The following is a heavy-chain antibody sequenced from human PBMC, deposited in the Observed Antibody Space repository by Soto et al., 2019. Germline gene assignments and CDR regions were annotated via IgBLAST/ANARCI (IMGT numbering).Heavy chain of an antibody. CDR2: ISGSSTDT. CDR1: GFTFSDFY. CDR3: VKDARLAEY. Sequence: GGSLRLSCAASGFTFSDFYMNWIRQAPGKGLEWVSYISGSSTDTNYADSVKGRFTVSRDNAKNSLYLQMNSLRAEDTAVYYCVKDARLAEYWGQGTQVTVSS. D-gene: IGHD6-19*01. V-gene: IGHV3-11*06. J-gene: IGHJ4*02.